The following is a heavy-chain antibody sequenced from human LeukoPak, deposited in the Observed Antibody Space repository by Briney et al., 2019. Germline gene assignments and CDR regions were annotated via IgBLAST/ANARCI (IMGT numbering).Heavy chain of an antibody. CDR3: ARHRVVGSGYYILGWFDP. CDR1: GGSFSGYY. CDR2: IYYSGST. D-gene: IGHD3-3*01. J-gene: IGHJ5*02. V-gene: IGHV4-34*01. Sequence: SETLSLTCAVYGGSFSGYYWSWIRQPPGKGLEWIGSIYYSGSTYYNPSLKSRVTISVDTSKNQFSLKLSSVTAADTAVYYCARHRVVGSGYYILGWFDPWGQGTLVTVSS.